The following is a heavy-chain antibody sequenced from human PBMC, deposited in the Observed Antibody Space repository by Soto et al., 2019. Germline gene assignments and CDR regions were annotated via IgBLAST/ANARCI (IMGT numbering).Heavy chain of an antibody. CDR2: ISAYNGNT. D-gene: IGHD3-22*01. V-gene: IGHV1-18*01. CDR1: GYTFTSYG. Sequence: ASVKVSCKASGYTFTSYGISWVRQAPGQGLEWMGWISAYNGNTNYAQKLQGRVTMTTDTSTSTAYMELRSLRSDDTAVYYCARDRYYDSSGLRHVIAYWGQGTLVTVSS. J-gene: IGHJ4*02. CDR3: ARDRYYDSSGLRHVIAY.